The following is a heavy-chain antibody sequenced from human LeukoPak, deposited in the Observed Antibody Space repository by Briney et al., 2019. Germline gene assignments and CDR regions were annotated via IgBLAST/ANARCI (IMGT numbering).Heavy chain of an antibody. CDR1: GYSFTSYW. CDR2: IYPGDSDT. CDR3: ARHYHGSGSSYIFDY. Sequence: GESLKISCKGSGYSFTSYWIGWVRQMPGKGLEWMGIIYPGDSDTRYSPSFQGQVTISADKSISTAYLQWSSLKASDTAMYYCARHYHGSGSSYIFDYWGQGTLVTVSS. D-gene: IGHD3-10*01. J-gene: IGHJ4*02. V-gene: IGHV5-51*01.